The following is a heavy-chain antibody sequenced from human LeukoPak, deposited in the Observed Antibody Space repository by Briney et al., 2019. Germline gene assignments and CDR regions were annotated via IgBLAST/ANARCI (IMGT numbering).Heavy chain of an antibody. CDR3: ARFYCSSTSCLEDY. Sequence: GGSLRLSCAASGFTFSAYWMHWVRQAPGKGLVWVSRINSDGSSTSYAGSVKGRFTISRDNAKNTLYLQMNSLRAEDTAVYYCARFYCSSTSCLEDYWGQGTLVTVSS. J-gene: IGHJ4*02. D-gene: IGHD2-2*01. V-gene: IGHV3-74*01. CDR2: INSDGSST. CDR1: GFTFSAYW.